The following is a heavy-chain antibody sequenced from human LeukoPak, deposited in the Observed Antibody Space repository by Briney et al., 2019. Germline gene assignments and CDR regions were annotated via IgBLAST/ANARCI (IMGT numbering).Heavy chain of an antibody. CDR2: ISSGGSTI. D-gene: IGHD1-26*01. Sequence: PGGSLRLSCAASGFIFSDYSMNWVRQTPGKGLEWVAYISSGGSTIYYADSVKGRFTISRDNSKNTLYLQMNSLRAEDTAVYYCARRQRGSYDFDYWGQGTLVTVSS. J-gene: IGHJ4*02. V-gene: IGHV3-48*01. CDR1: GFIFSDYS. CDR3: ARRQRGSYDFDY.